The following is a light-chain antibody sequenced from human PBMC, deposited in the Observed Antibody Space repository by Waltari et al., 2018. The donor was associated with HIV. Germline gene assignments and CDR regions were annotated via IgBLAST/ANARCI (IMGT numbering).Light chain of an antibody. CDR3: QSAAPNGTSVI. CDR1: ELANQY. CDR2: RDS. Sequence: SSDLTQAPSVSVSPGQTASISCSGHELANQYVHWYQEKAGQAPVLVMSRDSERPLGIPERISGSRSGSLPTLTITGVLAEDEADYYCQSAAPNGTSVIFGGGTKLTVL. V-gene: IGLV3-25*03. J-gene: IGLJ2*01.